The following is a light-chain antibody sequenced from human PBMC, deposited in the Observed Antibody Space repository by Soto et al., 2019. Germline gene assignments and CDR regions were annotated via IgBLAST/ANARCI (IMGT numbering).Light chain of an antibody. V-gene: IGKV1D-13*01. CDR3: QHFKNDLHP. J-gene: IGKJ3*01. CDR1: QGISSA. CDR2: DAS. Sequence: ALQLTQSPSSLSASVGDRVTITCRASQGISSALAWYQQKPGKAPKLLIYDASSLESGVPSRFSGNGSGTDFTPTISSLPSEDFATYYCQHFKNDLHPVGPGTKVDVK.